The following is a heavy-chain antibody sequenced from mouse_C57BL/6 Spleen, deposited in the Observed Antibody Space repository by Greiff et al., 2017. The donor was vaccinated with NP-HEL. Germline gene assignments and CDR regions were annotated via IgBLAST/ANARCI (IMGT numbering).Heavy chain of an antibody. J-gene: IGHJ1*03. V-gene: IGHV1-53*01. CDR3: ARSNWDHWYFDV. Sequence: QVQLQQPGTELVKPGASVKLSCKASGYTFTSYWMHWVKQRPGQGLEWIGNINPSNGDTNYNEKFKSKATLTVDKSSSTAYMQLSSLTSEDSAVDYCARSNWDHWYFDVWGTGTTVTVSS. D-gene: IGHD4-1*01. CDR2: INPSNGDT. CDR1: GYTFTSYW.